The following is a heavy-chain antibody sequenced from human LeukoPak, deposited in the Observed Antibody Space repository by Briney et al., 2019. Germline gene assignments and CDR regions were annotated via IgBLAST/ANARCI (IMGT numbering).Heavy chain of an antibody. D-gene: IGHD3-10*01. CDR2: IYSGGST. V-gene: IGHV3-53*01. Sequence: QPGGSLRLSCAASGFTFSSYATSWVRQAPGKGLEWVSVIYSGGSTYYADSVKGRFTISRDNSKNTLYLQMNSLRAEDTAVYYCASMVRGGGPYDYWGQGTLVTVSS. J-gene: IGHJ4*02. CDR1: GFTFSSYA. CDR3: ASMVRGGGPYDY.